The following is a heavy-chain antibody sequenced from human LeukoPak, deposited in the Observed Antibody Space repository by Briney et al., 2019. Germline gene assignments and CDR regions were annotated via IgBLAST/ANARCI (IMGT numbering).Heavy chain of an antibody. CDR3: ARPAENDAFDI. V-gene: IGHV4-34*01. J-gene: IGHJ3*02. CDR1: GGSFSAYY. CDR2: IYYSGST. Sequence: SETLSLTCAVYGGSFSAYYWNWIRQPPGKGLEWIGSIYYSGSTYYNPSLKSRVTISVDTSKNQFSLKLSSVTAADTAVYYCARPAENDAFDIWGQGTMVTVSS.